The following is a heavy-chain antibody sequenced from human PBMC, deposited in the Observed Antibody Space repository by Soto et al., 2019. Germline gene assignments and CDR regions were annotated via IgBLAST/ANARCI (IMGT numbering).Heavy chain of an antibody. J-gene: IGHJ5*02. V-gene: IGHV1-18*01. CDR1: GYTFTSYG. D-gene: IGHD6-13*01. CDR2: ISAYNGNT. CDR3: ARDPVSYSSSPYWFDP. Sequence: GASVKVSCKASGYTFTSYGISWVRQAPGQGLEWMGWISAYNGNTNYAQKLQGRVTMTTDTSTSTAYMELRSLRSDDTAVYYCARDPVSYSSSPYWFDPWGQGTLVTVSS.